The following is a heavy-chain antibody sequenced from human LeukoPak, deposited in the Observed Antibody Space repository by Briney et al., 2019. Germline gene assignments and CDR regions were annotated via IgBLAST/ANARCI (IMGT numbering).Heavy chain of an antibody. J-gene: IGHJ5*02. D-gene: IGHD6-6*01. Sequence: GGSLRLSCAASGFTFSSFAMTWVRQAPGKGLEWVSTVSGSDGRTYYADSVKGRFTISRDDSRKTVSLQMTSLRVEDAAVYYCAKGSRIADRPTIWLDPWGQGTLVTVSS. CDR3: AKGSRIADRPTIWLDP. V-gene: IGHV3-23*01. CDR2: VSGSDGRT. CDR1: GFTFSSFA.